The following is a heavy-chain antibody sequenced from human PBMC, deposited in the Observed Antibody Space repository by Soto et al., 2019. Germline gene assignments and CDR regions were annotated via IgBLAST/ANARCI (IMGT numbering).Heavy chain of an antibody. CDR2: INHSGST. J-gene: IGHJ4*02. Sequence: SETLSLTCAVYGGSFSGYYWSWIRQPPGKGLEWIGEINHSGSTNYNPSLKSRVTISVDTSKNQFSLKLSSVTAADTAVYYCARRRYDWNTGTFGDWGQGTLVTVSS. CDR1: GGSFSGYY. CDR3: ARRRYDWNTGTFGD. D-gene: IGHD1-20*01. V-gene: IGHV4-34*01.